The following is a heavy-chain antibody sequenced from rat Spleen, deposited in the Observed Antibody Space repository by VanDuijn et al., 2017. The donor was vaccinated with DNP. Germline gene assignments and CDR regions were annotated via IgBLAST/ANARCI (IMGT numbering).Heavy chain of an antibody. CDR3: AKGPNYGGWSDYFDY. CDR1: GFNFNDYW. J-gene: IGHJ2*01. D-gene: IGHD1-11*01. CDR2: INKDSSTI. V-gene: IGHV4-2*01. Sequence: EVKLVESGGGLVQPGRSLKLSCAASGFNFNDYWMGWVRQAPGKGLEWIGQINKDSSTITYIPSLKDKFTISRDNDQNTLYLQMNKLGSEDTATYYCAKGPNYGGWSDYFDYWGQGVMVTVSS.